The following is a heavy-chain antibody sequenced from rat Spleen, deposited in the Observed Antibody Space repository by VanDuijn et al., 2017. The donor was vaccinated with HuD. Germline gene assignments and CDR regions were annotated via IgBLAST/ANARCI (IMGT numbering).Heavy chain of an antibody. CDR1: GFIFSNYG. CDR3: TREDWVPDY. Sequence: EVQLVESGGGLVQPGRSMKLSCAASGFIFSNYGMAWVRQAPKKGLDWVAYINYDGSSTYYRDSVKGRFTISRDNAKSTLYLQMNSLRSEDTATYYCTREDWVPDYWGQGVKVTISS. V-gene: IGHV5-22*01. CDR2: INYDGSST. D-gene: IGHD5-1*01. J-gene: IGHJ2*01.